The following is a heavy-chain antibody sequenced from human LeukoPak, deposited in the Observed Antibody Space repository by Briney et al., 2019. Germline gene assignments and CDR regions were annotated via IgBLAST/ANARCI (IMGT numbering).Heavy chain of an antibody. Sequence: PSETLSLTCTVSGGSISSYYWSWIRQPPGKGLEWIGYIYYSGSTNYNPSLKGRVTISVDTSKNQFSLKLSSVTAADTAVYYCARARFSSGWYIIDYWGQGTLVTVSS. J-gene: IGHJ4*02. CDR1: GGSISSYY. V-gene: IGHV4-59*08. CDR3: ARARFSSGWYIIDY. CDR2: IYYSGST. D-gene: IGHD6-19*01.